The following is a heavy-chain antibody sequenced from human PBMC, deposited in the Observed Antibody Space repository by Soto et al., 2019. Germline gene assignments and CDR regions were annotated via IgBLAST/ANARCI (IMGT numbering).Heavy chain of an antibody. CDR3: AMSSIGAAANHYYYGMDV. J-gene: IGHJ6*02. Sequence: ASVKVWCKAAGYTFTGYYMHWVRQAPGEGLEWMGWINPNSGGTNYAQKFQGWVTMTRDTSISTAYMELSRLRSDDTAVYYCAMSSIGAAANHYYYGMDVWGQGTTVTGSS. D-gene: IGHD6-13*01. CDR1: GYTFTGYY. V-gene: IGHV1-2*04. CDR2: INPNSGGT.